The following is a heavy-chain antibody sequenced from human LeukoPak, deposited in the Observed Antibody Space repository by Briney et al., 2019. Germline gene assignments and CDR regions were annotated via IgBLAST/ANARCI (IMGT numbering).Heavy chain of an antibody. CDR2: ISYDGSNK. Sequence: GGSLRLSCAASGFTFSSYAMHWVRQAPGKGLEWVAVISYDGSNKYYADSVKGRFTISRDNSKNTVYLQMNNLKTEDTAVYYCASVLDYWGQGILVTVSS. CDR1: GFTFSSYA. J-gene: IGHJ4*02. V-gene: IGHV3-30*04. CDR3: ASVLDY.